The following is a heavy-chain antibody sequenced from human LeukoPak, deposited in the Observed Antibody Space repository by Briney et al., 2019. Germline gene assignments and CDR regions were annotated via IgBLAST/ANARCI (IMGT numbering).Heavy chain of an antibody. CDR3: AKRPGGFYYDSSDYYDY. CDR1: GFTFSSYA. CDR2: ISGSGGST. J-gene: IGHJ4*02. V-gene: IGHV3-23*01. D-gene: IGHD3-22*01. Sequence: GASLRLSCAASGFTFSSYAMNWVRQVPGKGLEWVSTISGSGGSTYYADSVKGRFTISRDNSKNTLYLQTNSLRAEDTAIYYCAKRPGGFYYDSSDYYDYWGQGTLVTVSS.